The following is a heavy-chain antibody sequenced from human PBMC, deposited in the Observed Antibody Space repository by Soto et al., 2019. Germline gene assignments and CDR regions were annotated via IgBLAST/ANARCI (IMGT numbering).Heavy chain of an antibody. CDR3: ARGGYENFDY. J-gene: IGHJ4*02. V-gene: IGHV4-31*03. CDR2: IYYSGGT. Sequence: SETLSLTCTVSGGSISSGGYYWSWIRQHPGKGLEWIGYIYYSGGTYYNPSLKSRVTISVDTSKNQFSLKLSSVTAADTAVYYCARGGYENFDYWGQGTLVTVSS. CDR1: GGSISSGGYY. D-gene: IGHD5-12*01.